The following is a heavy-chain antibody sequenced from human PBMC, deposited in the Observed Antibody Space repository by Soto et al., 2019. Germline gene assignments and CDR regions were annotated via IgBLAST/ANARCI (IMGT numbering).Heavy chain of an antibody. CDR2: IDYRGTI. CDR3: SRRAPEGFDP. J-gene: IGHJ5*02. Sequence: SETLSLTCTVSGGSTAPSSSFWPWIRRPPGKGLEWIGSIDYRGTIYNNPSLKSRVTISVDTSKNHFSLKLDSVTAADTALYYCSRRAPEGFDPWGQGTLVTVPQ. V-gene: IGHV4-39*02. CDR1: GGSTAPSSSF.